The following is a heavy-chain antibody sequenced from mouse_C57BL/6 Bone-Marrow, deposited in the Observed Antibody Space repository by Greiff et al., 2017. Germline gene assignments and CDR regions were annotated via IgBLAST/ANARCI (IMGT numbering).Heavy chain of an antibody. CDR3: ARRGYYGSIFYWYFDV. V-gene: IGHV5-6*02. CDR1: GFTFSSYG. D-gene: IGHD1-1*01. J-gene: IGHJ1*03. Sequence: EVKVVESGGDLVKPGGSLKLSCAASGFTFSSYGMSWVRQTPDKRLAWVATISSGGSYTYYPDSVKGRFTISRDNAKNTLYLQMSSLKSEDTAMYSCARRGYYGSIFYWYFDVWGTGTTVTVSS. CDR2: ISSGGSYT.